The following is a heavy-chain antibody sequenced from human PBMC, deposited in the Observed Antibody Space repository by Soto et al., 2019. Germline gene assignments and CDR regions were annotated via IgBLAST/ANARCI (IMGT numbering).Heavy chain of an antibody. Sequence: QVTLKESGPVLVKPTETLTRTCAVSGFSISNAGMGVSWIRQPPGKALEWLAHIFSTDEKSNNTSLNSRVTNSKDTSTSQVVLTLTSMDPVDTATYYCSRPSSGSYRSFDSWGQGTLVTVSS. D-gene: IGHD1-26*01. CDR3: SRPSSGSYRSFDS. J-gene: IGHJ4*02. V-gene: IGHV2-26*01. CDR1: GFSISNAGMG. CDR2: IFSTDEK.